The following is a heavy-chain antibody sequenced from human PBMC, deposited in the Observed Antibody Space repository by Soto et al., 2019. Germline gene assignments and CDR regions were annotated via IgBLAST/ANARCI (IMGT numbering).Heavy chain of an antibody. CDR2: ISTSGTIT. V-gene: IGHV3-48*01. J-gene: IGHJ3*02. Sequence: PGGSLRLSCEASGFTFKNYNMNWVRQAPGKGLEWVAHISTSGTITYYADSVRGRFTISRDNAKNTLYLQMNSLRAEDTAVYYCARDGSGDRHAFDIWGQGTMVTVSS. CDR1: GFTFKNYN. D-gene: IGHD3-10*01. CDR3: ARDGSGDRHAFDI.